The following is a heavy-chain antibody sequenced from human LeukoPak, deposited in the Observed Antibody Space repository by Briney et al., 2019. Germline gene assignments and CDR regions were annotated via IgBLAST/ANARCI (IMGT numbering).Heavy chain of an antibody. CDR2: ISWNSGNI. J-gene: IGHJ4*02. D-gene: IGHD4-17*01. V-gene: IGHV3-9*01. Sequence: PGGSLRLSCAASGFNFDDYAMHWVRLAPGKGLEWVSGISWNSGNIAYADSVKGRFTISRDSAKTSLYLQINNLRAEDTALYYCAKAHDYGDYAGFDYWGQGTLVSVSS. CDR3: AKAHDYGDYAGFDY. CDR1: GFNFDDYA.